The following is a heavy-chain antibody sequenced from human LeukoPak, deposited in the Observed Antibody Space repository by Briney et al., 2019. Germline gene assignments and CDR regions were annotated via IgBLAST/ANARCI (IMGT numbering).Heavy chain of an antibody. Sequence: PGGSLRLSCAASGFTFSSYSMNWVRQAPGKGLEWVSVIYSGGSTYYADSVKGRFTISRHNSKNTLYLQMNSLRAEDTAVYYCARAGGGSECSGGSCRGAFDIWGQGTMVTVSS. J-gene: IGHJ3*02. CDR2: IYSGGST. V-gene: IGHV3-53*04. D-gene: IGHD2-15*01. CDR1: GFTFSSYS. CDR3: ARAGGGSECSGGSCRGAFDI.